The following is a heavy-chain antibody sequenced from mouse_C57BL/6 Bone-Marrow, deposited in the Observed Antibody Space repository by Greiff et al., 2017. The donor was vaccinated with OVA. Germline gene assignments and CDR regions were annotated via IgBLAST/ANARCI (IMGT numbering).Heavy chain of an antibody. CDR2: IYPGDGDT. D-gene: IGHD2-2*01. V-gene: IGHV1-82*01. CDR3: ARNERGLPYYFDY. Sequence: QVQLQQSGPELVKPGASVKISCKASGYAFSSSWMNWVKQRPGKGLEWIGRIYPGDGDTNYNGKFKGKATLTADKSSSTAYMQLSSLTSEDSAVYFCARNERGLPYYFDYWGQGTTLTVSS. CDR1: GYAFSSSW. J-gene: IGHJ2*01.